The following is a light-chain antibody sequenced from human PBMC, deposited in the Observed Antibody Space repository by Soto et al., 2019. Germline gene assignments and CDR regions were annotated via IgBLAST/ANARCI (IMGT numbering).Light chain of an antibody. CDR3: QQLNFYPHVT. CDR2: AAS. CDR1: QSISTW. V-gene: IGKV1-5*01. Sequence: DIQMTQSPSTLSASVGYRVAITCRASQSISTWLAWYQQKPGKAPKLLIYAASTLQTGVPSRFSGSGSGTDFTFTISSLQTEDFATYYCQQLNFYPHVTFAGGTKVDIK. J-gene: IGKJ4*01.